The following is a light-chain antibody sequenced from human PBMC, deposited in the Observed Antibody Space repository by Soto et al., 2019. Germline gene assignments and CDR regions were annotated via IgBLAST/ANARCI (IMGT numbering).Light chain of an antibody. CDR2: DAS. V-gene: IGKV3-11*01. CDR1: QSVSSY. CDR3: QQRRNWPYT. J-gene: IGKJ2*01. Sequence: EIVLTQSPATLSLSPGERATLSCRASQSVSSYLAWYQQKPGQAPRLLIYDASNRATGIPARFSGSGSETDFTLPISSLEPEDFAVYYCQQRRNWPYTFGQGTKLEIK.